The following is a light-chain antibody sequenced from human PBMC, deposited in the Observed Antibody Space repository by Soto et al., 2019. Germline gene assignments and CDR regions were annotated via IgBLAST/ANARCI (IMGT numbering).Light chain of an antibody. J-gene: IGKJ2*01. V-gene: IGKV3-20*01. CDR1: QSVSSSY. Sequence: EIVLTQSPGTLSLSTGERATLSCRASQSVSSSYLAWYQQKPGQAPRLLIYGASSRATGIPDRFSGSGSGTTFTLTISSMQPEDFAVYYCQQYGGSPSYTFGQGTKLEIK. CDR3: QQYGGSPSYT. CDR2: GAS.